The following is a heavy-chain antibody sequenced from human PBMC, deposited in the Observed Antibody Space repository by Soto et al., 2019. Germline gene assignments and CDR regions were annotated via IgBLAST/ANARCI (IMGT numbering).Heavy chain of an antibody. J-gene: IGHJ5*02. CDR1: GGSISSYY. CDR2: IYYSGST. CDR3: ARRADWFDP. Sequence: QVQLQESGPGLVKPSETLSLTCTVSGGSISSYYWSWIRQPPGKGLEWIGYIYYSGSTNYNPSLKRRVTISVDTSKNQFSLKLSSVTAADTAVYYCARRADWFDPWGQGTLVTVSS. V-gene: IGHV4-59*08.